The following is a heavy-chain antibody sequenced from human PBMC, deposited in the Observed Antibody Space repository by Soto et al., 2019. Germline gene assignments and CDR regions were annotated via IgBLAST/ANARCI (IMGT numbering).Heavy chain of an antibody. CDR3: ARHAPYCSSTSHCAYGMDV. CDR1: GGSISSYY. V-gene: IGHV4-59*08. D-gene: IGHD2-2*01. Sequence: SETLSLTCTVSGGSISSYYWSWIRQPPGKGLEWIGYIYYSGSTNYNPSLKGRVTISVDTSKNQFSLKLSSVTAADTAVYYCARHAPYCSSTSHCAYGMDVWGQGTTVTVSS. CDR2: IYYSGST. J-gene: IGHJ6*02.